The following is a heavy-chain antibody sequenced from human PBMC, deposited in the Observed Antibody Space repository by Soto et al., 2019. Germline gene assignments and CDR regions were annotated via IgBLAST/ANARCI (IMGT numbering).Heavy chain of an antibody. D-gene: IGHD3-16*01. CDR2: ISATGGNI. CDR1: GFTFSDYA. V-gene: IGHV3-23*01. Sequence: GGSLRLSCVSSGFTFSDYAMTWVRQAPGKGLEWVATISATGGNIEYTDSLKGRFTISRDNSKNTLYLQLNGLTSDDTAVHYCAKVAGGLGYFDLWGRGTLVTVSS. J-gene: IGHJ2*01. CDR3: AKVAGGLGYFDL.